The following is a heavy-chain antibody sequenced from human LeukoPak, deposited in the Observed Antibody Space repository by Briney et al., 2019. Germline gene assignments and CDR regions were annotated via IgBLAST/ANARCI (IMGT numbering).Heavy chain of an antibody. CDR3: ARRVGTRDWYFDL. CDR1: GGSISSFY. D-gene: IGHD1-14*01. CDR2: VYYHGGT. V-gene: IGHV4-59*08. J-gene: IGHJ2*01. Sequence: SETLSLTCTVSGGSISSFYWSWIRQPPGKGLEWIGYVYYHGGTNYNPSLKSRVTISVDTSKNQFSLKLTSVTAADTAVYYCARRVGTRDWYFDLWGRGTLVTVSS.